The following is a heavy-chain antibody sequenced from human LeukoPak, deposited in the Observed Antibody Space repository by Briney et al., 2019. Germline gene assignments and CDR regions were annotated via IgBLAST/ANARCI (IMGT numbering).Heavy chain of an antibody. D-gene: IGHD3-22*01. CDR1: GGSISDGSYY. J-gene: IGHJ4*02. CDR3: AREGHYDSGGYIYYFDY. V-gene: IGHV4-61*02. CDR2: IYITGNT. Sequence: KSSETLSLTCTVSGGSISDGSYYWRWIRQPAGKGLEWIGRIYITGNTDYNPSLKSRVTISVDTSQNQFSLKLSSVTTADTAVYYCAREGHYDSGGYIYYFDYWGQGTLVTVS.